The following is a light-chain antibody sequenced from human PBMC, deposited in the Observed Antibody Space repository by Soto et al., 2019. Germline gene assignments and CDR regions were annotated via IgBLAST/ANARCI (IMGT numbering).Light chain of an antibody. J-gene: IGKJ1*01. CDR3: QQYDSYSRT. CDR2: DAS. Sequence: DIQLTQSPSTLSASVGDRVTITCRASQSISSWLAWYQQKPGKAPKVLIYDASSLESGVPSRFSGSASGTDFTLTISSLQPDDVATYYCQQYDSYSRTFGQGTKVEIK. CDR1: QSISSW. V-gene: IGKV1-5*01.